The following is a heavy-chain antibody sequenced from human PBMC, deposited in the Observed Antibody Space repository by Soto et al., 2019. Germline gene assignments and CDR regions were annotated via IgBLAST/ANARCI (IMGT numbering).Heavy chain of an antibody. CDR2: IIPIFGTA. Sequence: QVQLVQSGAEVKKPGSSVKVSCKASGGTFSSYAISWVRQAPGQGLEGMGGIIPIFGTANYAQKFQGRVTITADESTSTAYMELSSLRSEDTAVYYCARGDYGGNVGAFDIWGQGTMVTVSS. J-gene: IGHJ3*02. D-gene: IGHD4-17*01. CDR3: ARGDYGGNVGAFDI. CDR1: GGTFSSYA. V-gene: IGHV1-69*01.